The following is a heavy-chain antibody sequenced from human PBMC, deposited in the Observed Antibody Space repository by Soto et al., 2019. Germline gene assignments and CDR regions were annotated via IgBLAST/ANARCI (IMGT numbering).Heavy chain of an antibody. D-gene: IGHD3-16*02. V-gene: IGHV3-23*01. CDR3: AKMGGSYRYTDYYYYYMDV. Sequence: GGSLRLSCAASGFTFSSYAMSWVRQAPGKGLEWVSAISGSGGSTYYADSVKGRFTISRDNSKNTLYLQMNSLRAEDTAVYYCAKMGGSYRYTDYYYYYMDVWGKGTTVTVSS. CDR1: GFTFSSYA. J-gene: IGHJ6*03. CDR2: ISGSGGST.